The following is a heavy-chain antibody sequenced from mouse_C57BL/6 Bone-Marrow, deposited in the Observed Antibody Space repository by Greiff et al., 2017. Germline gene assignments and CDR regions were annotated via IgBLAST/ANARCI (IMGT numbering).Heavy chain of an antibody. CDR1: GYTFTDYE. D-gene: IGHD1-1*01. J-gene: IGHJ1*03. CDR2: IDPETGGT. Sequence: QVQLQQSGAELVRPGASVTLSCTASGYTFTDYEMHWVKQTPVHGLEWIGAIDPETGGTAYNQKFKGKAILTADKSSSTAYMELRSLTAEDSAVYYCTRPRTVVAHWYFDVWGTGTTLTVSS. V-gene: IGHV1-15*01. CDR3: TRPRTVVAHWYFDV.